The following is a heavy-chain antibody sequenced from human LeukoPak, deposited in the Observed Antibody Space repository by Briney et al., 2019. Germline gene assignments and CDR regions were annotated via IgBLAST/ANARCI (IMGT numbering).Heavy chain of an antibody. Sequence: GASVKVSCKASGYTFTGYYTHWVRQAPGQGLEWMGWINPNSGGTNYAQKFQGWVTMTRDTSISTAYMELSRLRSDDTAVYYCAKSYGSGGYYYGMDVWGKGTTVTVSS. CDR2: INPNSGGT. CDR1: GYTFTGYY. CDR3: AKSYGSGGYYYGMDV. D-gene: IGHD3-10*01. V-gene: IGHV1-2*04. J-gene: IGHJ6*04.